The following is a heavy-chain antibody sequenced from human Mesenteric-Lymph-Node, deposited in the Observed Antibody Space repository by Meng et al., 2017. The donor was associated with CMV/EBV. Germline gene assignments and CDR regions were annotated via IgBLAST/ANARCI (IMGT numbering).Heavy chain of an antibody. Sequence: SETLSLTCTVSGGSISSSSYYWGWIRQSPGKGLEWVGSIIHSGRTYYNPSLKSRVTTSLDTSKNQFPLKLSSVTAADTAVYYCARGSPYCSSTSCFNYFDYWGQGTLVTVSS. CDR3: ARGSPYCSSTSCFNYFDY. V-gene: IGHV4-39*06. J-gene: IGHJ4*02. CDR2: IIHSGRT. D-gene: IGHD2-2*01. CDR1: GGSISSSSYY.